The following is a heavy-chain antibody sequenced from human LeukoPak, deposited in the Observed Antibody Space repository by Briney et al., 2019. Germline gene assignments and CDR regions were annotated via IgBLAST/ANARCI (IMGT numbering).Heavy chain of an antibody. CDR2: ISWYSGSI. Sequence: GGSLRLSCASSGFAFSNYAMHWVRRSPGKGLEWVSGISWYSGSIGYADSVKGRFTISRDNAKNSLYLQMNSLRAEDMALYYCAKGSGSYFGGSFDYWGQGTLVTVSS. CDR3: AKGSGSYFGGSFDY. D-gene: IGHD1-26*01. CDR1: GFAFSNYA. J-gene: IGHJ4*02. V-gene: IGHV3-9*03.